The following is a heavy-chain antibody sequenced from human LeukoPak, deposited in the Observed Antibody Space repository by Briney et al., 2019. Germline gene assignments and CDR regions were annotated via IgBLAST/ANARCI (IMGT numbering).Heavy chain of an antibody. CDR2: IKQDGSEK. V-gene: IGHV3-7*01. CDR1: GFTFSSYW. D-gene: IGHD3-10*01. J-gene: IGHJ4*02. CDR3: AREGYYGSGVSDN. Sequence: GGSLRLSCAASGFTFSSYWMSWVRQAPGKGLEWVANIKQDGSEKNYVDSVKGRFTISRDNAKNSLYLQMNSLRAEKTAVYYCAREGYYGSGVSDNWGQGTLVTVSS.